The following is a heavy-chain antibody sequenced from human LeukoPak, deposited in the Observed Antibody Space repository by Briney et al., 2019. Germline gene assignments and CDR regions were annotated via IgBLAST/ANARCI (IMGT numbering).Heavy chain of an antibody. D-gene: IGHD3-3*01. CDR3: ARGSTDDFWSGYYKYYFDY. Sequence: ASAKVSCKASGYTFTSYDINWVRQATGQGLEWMGWMNPNSGNTGYAQKFQGRVTMTRNTSISTAYMELSSLRSEDTAVYYCARGSTDDFWSGYYKYYFDYWGQGTLVTVSS. CDR2: MNPNSGNT. CDR1: GYTFTSYD. V-gene: IGHV1-8*01. J-gene: IGHJ4*02.